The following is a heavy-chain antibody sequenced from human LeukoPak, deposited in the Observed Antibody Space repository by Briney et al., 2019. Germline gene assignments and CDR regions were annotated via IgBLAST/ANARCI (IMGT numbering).Heavy chain of an antibody. J-gene: IGHJ4*01. Sequence: GGSLSLSCVASGFNFSTYGMHWVRKAPGKGLEWVADIWSSGNNKYYADAVKGRLTISRDNSKNTLSLQMNSLRAEDTAGYYWARHDSPYTSTGEYWGQGTLVTVSS. CDR3: ARHDSPYTSTGEY. V-gene: IGHV3-33*01. D-gene: IGHD6-13*01. CDR1: GFNFSTYG. CDR2: IWSSGNNK.